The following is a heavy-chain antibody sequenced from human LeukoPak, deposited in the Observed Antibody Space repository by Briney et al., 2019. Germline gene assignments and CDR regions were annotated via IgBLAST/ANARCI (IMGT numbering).Heavy chain of an antibody. Sequence: SVEVSCKASGGTFSSYAISWVRQAPGQGLEWMGGIIPIFGTANYAQKFQGRVTITADKSTSTAYMELSSLRSEDTAVYYCARSNAGYGDYYFDYWGQGTLVTVSS. CDR3: ARSNAGYGDYYFDY. D-gene: IGHD4-17*01. CDR1: GGTFSSYA. V-gene: IGHV1-69*06. J-gene: IGHJ4*02. CDR2: IIPIFGTA.